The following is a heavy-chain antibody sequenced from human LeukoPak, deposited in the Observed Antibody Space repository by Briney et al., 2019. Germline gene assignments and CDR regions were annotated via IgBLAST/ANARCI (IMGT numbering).Heavy chain of an antibody. CDR3: AREAGSSSSLGAFDI. CDR2: IYYSGST. Sequence: SETLSLTCTVSGGSISSYYWSWIRQPPGKGLEWIGYIYYSGSTNYNPSLKSRVTISVDTSKNQSSLKLSSVTAADTAVYYCAREAGSSSSLGAFDIWGQGTMVTVSS. D-gene: IGHD6-6*01. CDR1: GGSISSYY. V-gene: IGHV4-59*12. J-gene: IGHJ3*02.